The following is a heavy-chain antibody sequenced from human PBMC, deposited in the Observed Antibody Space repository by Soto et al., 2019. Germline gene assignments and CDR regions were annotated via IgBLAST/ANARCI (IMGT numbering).Heavy chain of an antibody. CDR1: GGSISNTNYY. CDR3: ARLLRSQVMTTVTPSWWFDP. Sequence: QLQLQESGPGLVKPSETLSLTCTVSGGSISNTNYYWAWIRQPPGKGLEWIGTIYYSGTTYYNPSLKSRVTKSVDTSKNHFSLKLSSVTAADTAVYYCARLLRSQVMTTVTPSWWFDPWGQGTLVTVSS. D-gene: IGHD4-17*01. J-gene: IGHJ5*02. V-gene: IGHV4-39*01. CDR2: IYYSGTT.